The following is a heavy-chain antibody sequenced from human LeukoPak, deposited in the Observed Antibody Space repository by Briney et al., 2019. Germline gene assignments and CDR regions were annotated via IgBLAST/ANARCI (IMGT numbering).Heavy chain of an antibody. CDR1: GGSFSGYY. CDR3: AIPSPYGSGSHAAFDI. J-gene: IGHJ3*02. D-gene: IGHD3-10*01. Sequence: SETLSLTCAVYGGSFSGYYWSWIRQPPGKGLEWIGYIYYSGSTYYNPSLKSRVTISVDTSKNQFSLKLSSVTAADTAVYYCAIPSPYGSGSHAAFDIWGQGTMVTVSS. CDR2: IYYSGST. V-gene: IGHV4-30-4*08.